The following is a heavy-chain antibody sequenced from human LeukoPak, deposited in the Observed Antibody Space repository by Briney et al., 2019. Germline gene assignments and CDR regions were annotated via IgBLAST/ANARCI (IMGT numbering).Heavy chain of an antibody. Sequence: GGSLRLSCAASGFTFSSYAMSWVRQAPGKGLEWVSAISGSGGSTYYADSVKGRFTISRDNSKNTLYLQMNSLRAEDTAVYYCAKDVAARPVIYYYMDVWGKGTTVTVSS. V-gene: IGHV3-23*01. CDR1: GFTFSSYA. D-gene: IGHD6-6*01. CDR3: AKDVAARPVIYYYMDV. CDR2: ISGSGGST. J-gene: IGHJ6*03.